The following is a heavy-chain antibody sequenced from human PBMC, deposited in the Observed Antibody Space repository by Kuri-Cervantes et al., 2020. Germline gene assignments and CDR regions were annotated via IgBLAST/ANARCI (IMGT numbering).Heavy chain of an antibody. CDR2: FDPEDGET. CDR3: ARVTLDYYDSSNDASDI. V-gene: IGHV1-24*01. Sequence: ASVKVSCKVSGYTLTELSMHWVRQAPGKGLEWMGGFDPEDGETIYAQKFQGRVTMTEDTSTDTAYMELSSLRSEDTAVYYCARVTLDYYDSSNDASDIWGQGTMVTVSS. D-gene: IGHD3-22*01. J-gene: IGHJ3*02. CDR1: GYTLTELS.